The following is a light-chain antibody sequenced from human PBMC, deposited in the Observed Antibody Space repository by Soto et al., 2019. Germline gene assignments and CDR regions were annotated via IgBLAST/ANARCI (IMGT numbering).Light chain of an antibody. J-gene: IGLJ1*01. V-gene: IGLV2-14*03. Sequence: QSVLTQPASVSGSPGQSITISCTGTSSDVGGYNYVSWYQQHPGKAPKLMIYDVNNRLSGVSSRFSGSKSGNTASLTISGLQAEDEADYYCSSYTRSAAYVFATGTKVTV. CDR2: DVN. CDR1: SSDVGGYNY. CDR3: SSYTRSAAYV.